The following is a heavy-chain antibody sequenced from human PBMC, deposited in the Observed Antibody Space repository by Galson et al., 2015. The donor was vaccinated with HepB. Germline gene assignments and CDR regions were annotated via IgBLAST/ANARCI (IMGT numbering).Heavy chain of an antibody. CDR3: ATYSSTSSFDY. CDR2: VSGSGGST. Sequence: SLRLSCAAFGFTFSSYAMSWVRKASGKGLEWVSTVSGSGGSTHYADSVKGRFTISRDNSKNTVYLQMNSLRAEDTAVYYCATYSSTSSFDYWGQGTRVTVSS. J-gene: IGHJ4*02. V-gene: IGHV3-23*01. CDR1: GFTFSSYA. D-gene: IGHD6-6*01.